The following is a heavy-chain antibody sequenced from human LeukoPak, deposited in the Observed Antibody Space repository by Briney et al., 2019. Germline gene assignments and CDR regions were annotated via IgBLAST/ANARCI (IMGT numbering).Heavy chain of an antibody. Sequence: GGSLRLSCEASGFTFSTYWMAWVHQAPGKGLEWVANIKGDESARHQADSVKGRFTISRDNAKKSVYLQMSSLRGEDTAVYYCARDVGGSLDYWGQGTLVTVSS. CDR2: IKGDESAR. CDR1: GFTFSTYW. D-gene: IGHD1-26*01. J-gene: IGHJ4*02. V-gene: IGHV3-7*01. CDR3: ARDVGGSLDY.